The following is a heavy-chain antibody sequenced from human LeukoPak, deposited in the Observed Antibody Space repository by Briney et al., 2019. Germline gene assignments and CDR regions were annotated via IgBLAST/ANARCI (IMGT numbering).Heavy chain of an antibody. CDR3: ARANAYGMDV. CDR1: GFTFSSYG. Sequence: GGSLRLSCAASGFTFSSYGMHWVRQAPGKGLVWVSRINSDGGATNYADSVKSRFTISRDDAKNTLSLQMNSLRAEDTALYYCARANAYGMDVWGQGTTVTVSS. J-gene: IGHJ6*02. CDR2: INSDGGAT. V-gene: IGHV3-74*01. D-gene: IGHD2-8*01.